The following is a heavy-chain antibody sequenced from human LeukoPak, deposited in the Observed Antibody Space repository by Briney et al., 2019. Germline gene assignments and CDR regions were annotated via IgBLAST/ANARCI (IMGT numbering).Heavy chain of an antibody. CDR2: ISGSGGGT. CDR3: AKMGGRISAAVDN. V-gene: IGHV3-23*01. CDR1: GFTFNTYA. J-gene: IGHJ4*02. D-gene: IGHD2-2*01. Sequence: PGGSLRLSCAASGFTFNTYAMGWIRQAPGKGLEWVSGISGSGGGTYYADPVKGRFTISRDNSKSTLYLQMNSLRVEDTAVYYCAKMGGRISAAVDNWGQGTLVTVS.